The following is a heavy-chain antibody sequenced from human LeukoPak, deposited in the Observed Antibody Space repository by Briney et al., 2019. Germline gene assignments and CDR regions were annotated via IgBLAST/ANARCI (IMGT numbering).Heavy chain of an antibody. D-gene: IGHD3-16*01. J-gene: IGHJ3*02. V-gene: IGHV3-53*01. CDR1: GFTISSNY. CDR2: IYSGGST. Sequence: GGSLRLSCEASGFTISSNYMSWVRQAPGKGLEWVSVIYSGGSTYYADSVKGRFTISRDNSKNTLYLQMNSLRAEDTAVYYCARAAYDLDAFDIWGQGTMVTVSS. CDR3: ARAAYDLDAFDI.